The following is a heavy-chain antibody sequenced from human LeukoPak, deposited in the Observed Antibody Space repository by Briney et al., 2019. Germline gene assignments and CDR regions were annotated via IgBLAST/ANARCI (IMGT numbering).Heavy chain of an antibody. CDR2: ISGSGSNT. CDR3: TKARYYDFWSGYKGGAFDI. V-gene: IGHV3-23*01. CDR1: GFTFSMYV. D-gene: IGHD3-3*01. J-gene: IGHJ3*02. Sequence: GGSLRLPCTVSGFTFSMYVMTWVRQAPGKGLEWVSAISGSGSNTFYADSVKGRFTISRDTSKDTLFLQMNSLRAEDTAVYYCTKARYYDFWSGYKGGAFDIWGQGTMVAVSS.